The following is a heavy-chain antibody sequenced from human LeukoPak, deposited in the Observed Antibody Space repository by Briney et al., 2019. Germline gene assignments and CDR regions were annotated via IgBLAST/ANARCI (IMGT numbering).Heavy chain of an antibody. CDR2: ITDNGIKI. J-gene: IGHJ3*02. CDR3: ARAKFDSSGYYYRGFDI. Sequence: GGSLRLSCAASGFIFSDYYMGWIRQAPGRGLEWVSYITDNGIKIYYTDSVKGRFTMSRDNAKKSLYLQINSLRAEDTDVYYCARAKFDSSGYYYRGFDIWGQGTMVTVSS. CDR1: GFIFSDYY. V-gene: IGHV3-11*04. D-gene: IGHD3-22*01.